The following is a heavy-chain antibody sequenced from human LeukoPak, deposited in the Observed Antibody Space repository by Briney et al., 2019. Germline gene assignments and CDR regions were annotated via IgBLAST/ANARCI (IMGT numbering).Heavy chain of an antibody. V-gene: IGHV6-1*01. CDR1: GDIVSSNSAA. D-gene: IGHD7-27*01. J-gene: IGHJ4*02. CDR2: TYYRSKWYT. Sequence: SQTLSLTCAISGDIVSSNSAAWNWIRQSPSRGLEWLGRTYYRSKWYTYYAVSVKSRISINRDTSKNQISLQLNSVTPEDPAVYFCARSTGAIDYWGQGTLVNVSS. CDR3: ARSTGAIDY.